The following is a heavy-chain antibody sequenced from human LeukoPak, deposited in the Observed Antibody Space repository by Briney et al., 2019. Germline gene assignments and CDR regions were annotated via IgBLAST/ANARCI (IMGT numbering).Heavy chain of an antibody. CDR3: ARDRATTVTKSFAFDI. Sequence: SVKVSCKASGGTFSSYAISWVRQAPGQGLEWMGGIIPIFGTANYAQKFQGRVTITTDESTSTTYMELSSLRSEDTAVYYCARDRATTVTKSFAFDIWGQGTMVTVSS. CDR1: GGTFSSYA. V-gene: IGHV1-69*05. J-gene: IGHJ3*02. D-gene: IGHD4-17*01. CDR2: IIPIFGTA.